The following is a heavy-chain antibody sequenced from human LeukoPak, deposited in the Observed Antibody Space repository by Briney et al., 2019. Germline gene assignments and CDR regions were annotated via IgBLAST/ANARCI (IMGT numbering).Heavy chain of an antibody. V-gene: IGHV4-39*07. Sequence: SETLSLTCTVSGGSISSSSYYWGWIRQPPGKGLEWIGSIYYSGSTYYNPSLKSRVTISVDTSKNQFSLKLSSVTAADTAVYYCARDDYSSSSYYYYMDVWGKGTTVTVSS. CDR1: GGSISSSSYY. CDR3: ARDDYSSSSYYYYMDV. D-gene: IGHD6-13*01. J-gene: IGHJ6*03. CDR2: IYYSGST.